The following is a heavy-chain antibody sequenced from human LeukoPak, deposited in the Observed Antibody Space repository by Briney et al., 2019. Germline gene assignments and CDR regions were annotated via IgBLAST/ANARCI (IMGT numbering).Heavy chain of an antibody. J-gene: IGHJ6*02. V-gene: IGHV1-18*01. Sequence: ASVNVSCKASGYTFTSYGISWVRQAPGQGLEWMGWISTYNGNTNYAQKLQGRVTMTTDTSTSTAYMELRSLRSDDTAVYYCARAEDSSGTHYYYYGMDVWGQGTTVTVSS. CDR3: ARAEDSSGTHYYYYGMDV. D-gene: IGHD3-22*01. CDR1: GYTFTSYG. CDR2: ISTYNGNT.